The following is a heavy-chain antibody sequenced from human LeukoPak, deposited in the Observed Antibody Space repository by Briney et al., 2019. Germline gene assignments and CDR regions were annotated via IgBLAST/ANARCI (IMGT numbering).Heavy chain of an antibody. Sequence: ASVKVSCKASGYTFTGYYMHWVRQAPGQGLEWMGWINPISGGTNYAQKFQGRVTMTRDTSISTAYMELSRLRSDDTAVYYCARPTLDCCYTGTTDYYYMDVWGKGTTVTVSS. J-gene: IGHJ6*03. CDR3: ARPTLDCCYTGTTDYYYMDV. V-gene: IGHV1-2*02. CDR1: GYTFTGYY. CDR2: INPISGGT. D-gene: IGHD2-2*02.